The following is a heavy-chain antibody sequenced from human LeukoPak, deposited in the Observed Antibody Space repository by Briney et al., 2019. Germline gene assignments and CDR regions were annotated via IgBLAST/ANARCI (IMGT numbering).Heavy chain of an antibody. Sequence: SETLSLTCTVSGGSISSSSYYWGWIRQPPGKGLEWIGSIYYSGSTYYNPSLKSRVTISVDTSKNQFFLKLSSVTAADTAVYYCAGTSDYGDYVGYWGQGTLVTVSS. CDR1: GGSISSSSYY. J-gene: IGHJ4*02. V-gene: IGHV4-39*01. D-gene: IGHD4-17*01. CDR2: IYYSGST. CDR3: AGTSDYGDYVGY.